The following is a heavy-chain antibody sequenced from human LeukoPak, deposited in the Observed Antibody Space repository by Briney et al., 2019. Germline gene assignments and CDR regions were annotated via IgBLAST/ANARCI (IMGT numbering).Heavy chain of an antibody. J-gene: IGHJ4*02. CDR1: GFTLSNYW. D-gene: IGHD3-22*01. CDR2: INQHGSEN. CDR3: ARATYYDSSGYWGYYFDY. V-gene: IGHV3-7*01. Sequence: GGSLRLSCAAPGFTLSNYWMSWVRQAPGKGLEWVANINQHGSENYYVDSVRGRFTISRDNAQNSLYLQMNSLRAEDTAVYYCARATYYDSSGYWGYYFDYWGQGTLVTVSS.